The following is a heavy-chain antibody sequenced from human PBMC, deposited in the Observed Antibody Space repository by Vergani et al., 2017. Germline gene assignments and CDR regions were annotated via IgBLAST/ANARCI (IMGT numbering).Heavy chain of an antibody. V-gene: IGHV4-39*01. CDR2: IYYSGST. J-gene: IGHJ5*02. CDR3: ARHSTVEWLVKLGWIDP. D-gene: IGHD6-19*01. CDR1: GAPIRSSNYY. Sequence: QLPLQESGPGLVKPSAPLSLTWSVSGAPIRSSNYYWGWIRQPPGNGLEWMASIYYSGSTYYNPSLKSRVTISVDTSKNQFSLKLSSVTAADTAVYCCARHSTVEWLVKLGWIDPWGQGILVTVSS.